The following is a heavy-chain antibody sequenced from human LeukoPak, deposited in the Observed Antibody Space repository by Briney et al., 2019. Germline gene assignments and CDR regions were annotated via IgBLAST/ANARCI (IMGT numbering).Heavy chain of an antibody. CDR2: IQSDESNK. CDR1: GFTFRNYG. V-gene: IGHV3-30*02. J-gene: IGHJ4*02. D-gene: IGHD6-13*01. CDR3: AKELTSGWFFDY. Sequence: GGSLRLSCSASGFTFRNYGMHWVRQAPGKGLEWVSFIQSDESNKYYSDSVKGRFTISRDNSKNMLYLQMSSLRPEDTAVYYCAKELTSGWFFDYSSQGTLVTVSS.